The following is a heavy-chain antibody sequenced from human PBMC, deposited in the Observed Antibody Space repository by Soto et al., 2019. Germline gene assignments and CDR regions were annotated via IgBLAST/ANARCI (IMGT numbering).Heavy chain of an antibody. CDR1: GFTFSVSA. J-gene: IGHJ6*02. V-gene: IGHV3-73*01. CDR2: IRDKTNSYAT. CDR3: TRLDDAMDV. Sequence: GGSLRLSCAASGFTFSVSAMHWVRQASGKGLEWVGRIRDKTNSYATAYAASVKGRFTISRDDSKDTAYLQINSLKTEDTAVYYCTRLDDAMDVWGQGTTVTVSS.